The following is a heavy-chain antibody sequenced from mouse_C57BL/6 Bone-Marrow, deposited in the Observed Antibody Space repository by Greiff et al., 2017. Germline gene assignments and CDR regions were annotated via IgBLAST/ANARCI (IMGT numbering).Heavy chain of an antibody. Sequence: EVQLQESGGGLVKPGGSLKLSCAASGFTFSDYGMHWVRQAPEKGLEWVAYISSGSSTIYYADTVKGRFTISRDNAKNTLFLQMNSLRSEDTAMYYCARPGITTVDYWGQGTTLTVSS. CDR3: ARPGITTVDY. D-gene: IGHD1-1*01. J-gene: IGHJ2*01. CDR1: GFTFSDYG. CDR2: ISSGSSTI. V-gene: IGHV5-17*01.